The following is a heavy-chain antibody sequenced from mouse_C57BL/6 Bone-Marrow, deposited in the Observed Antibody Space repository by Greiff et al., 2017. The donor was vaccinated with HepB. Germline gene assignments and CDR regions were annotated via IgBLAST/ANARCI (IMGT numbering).Heavy chain of an antibody. CDR2: IYPRSGNT. CDR1: GYTFTSYG. CDR3: SRLDVTTVVAPYAMDY. V-gene: IGHV1-81*01. D-gene: IGHD1-1*01. Sequence: QVQLQQSGAELARPGASVKLSCKASGYTFTSYGISWVKQRTGQGLEWIGEIYPRSGNTYYNEKFKGKATLTADKSSSTAYMELRSLTSEDSAVYFCSRLDVTTVVAPYAMDYCGRGTSVTVSS. J-gene: IGHJ4*01.